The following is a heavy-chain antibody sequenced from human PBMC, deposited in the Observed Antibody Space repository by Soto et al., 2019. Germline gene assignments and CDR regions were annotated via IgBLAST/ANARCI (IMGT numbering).Heavy chain of an antibody. J-gene: IGHJ4*02. Sequence: EVQLVESGGGLVKPGGSLRLSCAASGFTFSNAWMSWVRQAPGQGLEWVGRIKSKTDGGTTDYAAPVKGRFTISRDDSKNTLDMQMNSLKTADTAVYYCTTEFSGSYGVDYWGQGTLVTVSS. CDR1: GFTFSNAW. CDR2: IKSKTDGGTT. V-gene: IGHV3-15*01. CDR3: TTEFSGSYGVDY. D-gene: IGHD1-26*01.